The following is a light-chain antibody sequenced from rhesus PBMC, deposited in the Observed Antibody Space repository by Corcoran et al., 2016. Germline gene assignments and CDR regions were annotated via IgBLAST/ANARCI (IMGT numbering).Light chain of an antibody. V-gene: IGKV1-74*01. Sequence: DIQMTQSPSSLSASVGDRVTITCRASENDNNYLNWYQQKPGKAPKLLIYKASTLQSGVPSRVSGSGSGTDYTFTISSLQPEDVATYYCQHGYGTPRTFGQGTKVEIK. CDR1: ENDNNY. J-gene: IGKJ1*01. CDR2: KAS. CDR3: QHGYGTPRT.